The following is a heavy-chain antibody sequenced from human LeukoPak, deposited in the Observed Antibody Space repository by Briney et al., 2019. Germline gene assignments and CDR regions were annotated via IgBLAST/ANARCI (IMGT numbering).Heavy chain of an antibody. J-gene: IGHJ4*02. D-gene: IGHD3-22*01. CDR3: ARRGPSGYHDY. CDR2: IYSGGST. V-gene: IGHV3-53*01. Sequence: GGSLRLSCAASGFTVSSNYVSWVRQAPGKGLEWVSVIYSGGSTYYADSVKGRFTISRDNSKNTLYLQMNSLRAEDTAVYYCARRGPSGYHDYWGQGTLVTVSS. CDR1: GFTVSSNY.